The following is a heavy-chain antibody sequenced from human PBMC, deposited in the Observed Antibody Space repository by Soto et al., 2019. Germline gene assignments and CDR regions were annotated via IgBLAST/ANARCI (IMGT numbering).Heavy chain of an antibody. D-gene: IGHD3-22*01. J-gene: IGHJ4*02. Sequence: PGGSLRLSCAASGFTFSTYNMNWVRQAPGKGLEWVSSISSSSSYIYYADSVKGRFTISRDNAKNSLYLQMNSLRAEDTAVYYCARDLYYYDSSAYYGYWGQGTMFTVSS. CDR3: ARDLYYYDSSAYYGY. CDR2: ISSSSSYI. V-gene: IGHV3-21*01. CDR1: GFTFSTYN.